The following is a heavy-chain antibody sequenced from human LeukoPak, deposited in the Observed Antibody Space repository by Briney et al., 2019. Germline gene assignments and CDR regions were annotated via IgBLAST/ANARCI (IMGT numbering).Heavy chain of an antibody. V-gene: IGHV4-4*07. CDR2: IYTSGTI. J-gene: IGHJ6*03. D-gene: IGHD1-14*01. CDR1: GGSISSYY. Sequence: PSETLSLTCTVSGGSISSYYWSWIRQPAGTALEWIGRIYTSGTITYNPSLKSRVTISVDTSKNQFSLKLSSVNAADTAVYYCARQVDGPDTYYYYYYMDVWGKGTTVTISS. CDR3: ARQVDGPDTYYYYYYMDV.